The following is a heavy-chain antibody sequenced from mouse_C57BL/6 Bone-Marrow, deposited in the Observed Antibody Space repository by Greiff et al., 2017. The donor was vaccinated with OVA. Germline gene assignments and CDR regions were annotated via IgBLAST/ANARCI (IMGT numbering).Heavy chain of an antibody. CDR2: IDPSDSYT. CDR3: ARDDYEAWFAY. CDR1: GYTFTSYW. V-gene: IGHV1-59*01. Sequence: VKLQQPGAELVRPGTSVKLSCKASGYTFTSYWMHWVKQRPGQGLEWIGVIDPSDSYTNYNQKFKGKATLTVDTSSSTAYMQLSSLTSEDSAVYYCARDDYEAWFAYWGQGTLVTVSA. D-gene: IGHD2-4*01. J-gene: IGHJ3*01.